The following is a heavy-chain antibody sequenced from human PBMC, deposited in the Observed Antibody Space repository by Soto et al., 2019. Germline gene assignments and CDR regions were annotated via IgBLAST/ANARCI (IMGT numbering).Heavy chain of an antibody. Sequence: QVQLQESGPGLVKPSGTLSLTCAVSGGSISSSNWWSWVRQPPEKGLEWIGEIYHSGSTDYNPSLKSRVTISVDKSKNQFSLNLRSVTAADTAVYYCARGGLVERGTFEYWGQGTLVTVSS. CDR2: IYHSGST. J-gene: IGHJ4*02. CDR3: ARGGLVERGTFEY. D-gene: IGHD2-15*01. V-gene: IGHV4-4*02. CDR1: GGSISSSNW.